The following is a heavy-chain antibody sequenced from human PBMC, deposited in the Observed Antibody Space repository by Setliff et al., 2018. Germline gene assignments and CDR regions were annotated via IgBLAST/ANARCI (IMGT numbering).Heavy chain of an antibody. V-gene: IGHV3-30*04. CDR1: GFSFTNYA. J-gene: IGHJ4*02. Sequence: GGSLRLSCAASGFSFTNYAMHWVRQTPGKGLEWVTVISYDGSRKYYADSVRGRFTISRDISKNTLYLQMNSLRAEDTAVYYCAKDLAYYDILTGLDYWGQGTLVTVSS. CDR2: ISYDGSRK. D-gene: IGHD3-9*01. CDR3: AKDLAYYDILTGLDY.